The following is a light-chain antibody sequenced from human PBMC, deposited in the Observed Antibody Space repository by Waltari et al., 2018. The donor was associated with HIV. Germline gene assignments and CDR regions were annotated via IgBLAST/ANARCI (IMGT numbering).Light chain of an antibody. CDR3: QSADSSGTYRV. CDR2: KDS. J-gene: IGLJ3*02. CDR1: ALPKQY. V-gene: IGLV3-25*03. Sequence: ELTQPPSVSVSPGQTARITCSGDALPKQYAYWYHQKPGQAPVMVIYKDSERPSGIPERFSGSSSGTTVTLTISGVQAEDEADYYCQSADSSGTYRVFGGGTKLTVL.